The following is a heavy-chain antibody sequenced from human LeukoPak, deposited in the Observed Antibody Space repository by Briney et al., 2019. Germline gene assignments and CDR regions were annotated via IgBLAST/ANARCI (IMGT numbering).Heavy chain of an antibody. J-gene: IGHJ4*02. CDR2: IKLDGSEK. D-gene: IGHD6-19*01. CDR1: GFTFSRYW. CDR3: ARDYSSSGWPIGL. Sequence: GGSLRLSCAASGFTFSRYWMTWVRQAPGKGLEWVANIKLDGSEKNYVDSVKGRFTISKDNAKNSLYLQMKSLRAEDTAVYYCARDYSSSGWPIGLWGQGTLVTVSS. V-gene: IGHV3-7*05.